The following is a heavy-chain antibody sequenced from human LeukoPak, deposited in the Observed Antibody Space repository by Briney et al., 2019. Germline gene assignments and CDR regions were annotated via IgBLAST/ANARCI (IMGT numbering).Heavy chain of an antibody. CDR1: GYTFTGYY. CDR2: INPNSGGT. J-gene: IGHJ5*02. CDR3: AGDSVRYSYGRYNWFDP. V-gene: IGHV1-2*02. Sequence: ASVKVSCKASGYTFTGYYMHWVRQAPGQGLEWMGWINPNSGGTNYAQKFQGRVTMTRDTSISTAYMELSRLRSDDTAVYYCAGDSVRYSYGRYNWFDPWGQGTLVTVSS. D-gene: IGHD5-18*01.